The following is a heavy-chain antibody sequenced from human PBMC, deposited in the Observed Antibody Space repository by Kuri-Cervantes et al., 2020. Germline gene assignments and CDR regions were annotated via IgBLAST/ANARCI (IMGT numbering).Heavy chain of an antibody. D-gene: IGHD3-22*01. CDR1: GFTFSSYS. CDR3: AGSEYYYDSSGYYIWDY. Sequence: GGSLRLSCAASGFTFSSYSMNWVRQAPGKGLEWVANIKQDGSEKYYVDSVKGRFTISRDNAKNSLYLQMNSLRAEDTAVYYCAGSEYYYDSSGYYIWDYWGQGTLVTVSS. J-gene: IGHJ4*02. CDR2: IKQDGSEK. V-gene: IGHV3-7*01.